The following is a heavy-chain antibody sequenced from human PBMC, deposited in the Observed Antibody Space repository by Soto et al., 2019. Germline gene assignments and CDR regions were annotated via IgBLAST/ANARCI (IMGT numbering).Heavy chain of an antibody. Sequence: PSETLSLTCTVSGGSIDRDYWSWIRQPPGKGLEWIGYIYYSGSTNYNPSLKSQITISVDTSKNQISLKLNSVTAADTAVFYCARGAHSFDYWGQGTLVTVSS. CDR3: ARGAHSFDY. V-gene: IGHV4-59*01. J-gene: IGHJ4*02. CDR2: IYYSGST. CDR1: GGSIDRDY.